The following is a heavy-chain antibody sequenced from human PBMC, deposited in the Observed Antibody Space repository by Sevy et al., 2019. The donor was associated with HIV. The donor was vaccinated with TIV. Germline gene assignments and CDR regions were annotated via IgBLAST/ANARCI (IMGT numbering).Heavy chain of an antibody. V-gene: IGHV1-24*01. Sequence: ASVKVSCKVSGSPLSELSVQWVRQAPGKGLEWMGGFEPEDEEIIYGQKFQGRVTMTQDTSTDTAYMELSSLRSDDTAVYYCSTWELLNFWGQGTLVTVSS. CDR1: GSPLSELS. CDR2: FEPEDEEI. J-gene: IGHJ4*02. D-gene: IGHD1-26*01. CDR3: STWELLNF.